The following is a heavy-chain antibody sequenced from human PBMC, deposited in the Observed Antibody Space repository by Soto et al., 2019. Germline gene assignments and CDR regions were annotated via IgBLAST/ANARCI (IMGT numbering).Heavy chain of an antibody. J-gene: IGHJ6*02. CDR1: GCNFNSYT. CDR3: VRDCSGGSCYPGMDV. V-gene: IGHV3-21*01. D-gene: IGHD2-15*01. Sequence: AASGCNFNSYTINCVRQAPGKRLEWLSSISSSGYIFSTDSVRGRFTISRDNAKNSVYLQINSLRAEDTAVYFCVRDCSGGSCYPGMDVWGQGTTVTVSS. CDR2: ISSSGYI.